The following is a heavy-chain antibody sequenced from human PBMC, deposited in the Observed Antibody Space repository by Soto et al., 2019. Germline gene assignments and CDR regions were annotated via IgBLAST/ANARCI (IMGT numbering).Heavy chain of an antibody. CDR3: ARDSGGDYHNYYMDV. J-gene: IGHJ6*03. CDR2: IWYDGSDK. Sequence: QMQLVESGGGVVQPGTSLRLSCAASGFTFSNYAMHWVRQAPGKGLEWVTIIWYDGSDKNYGDSVKGRFTISRDNSKNTLYLQMTSLRVEDTAVYYCARDSGGDYHNYYMDVWGKGTTVTVSS. D-gene: IGHD4-17*01. V-gene: IGHV3-33*01. CDR1: GFTFSNYA.